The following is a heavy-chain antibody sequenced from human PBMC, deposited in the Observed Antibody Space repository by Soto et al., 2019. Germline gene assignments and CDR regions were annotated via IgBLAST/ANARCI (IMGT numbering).Heavy chain of an antibody. Sequence: ASVKVSCKASGYTFTSNSIGWVRQAPGQGLEWMGWINVYNGNTKYAQQLQGRVTITRDTSASTAYMELSSLRSEDTAVYYCARGRSYYDSSGYPHWSQGTLVTVSS. CDR2: INVYNGNT. D-gene: IGHD3-22*01. CDR1: GYTFTSNS. J-gene: IGHJ4*02. CDR3: ARGRSYYDSSGYPH. V-gene: IGHV1-18*04.